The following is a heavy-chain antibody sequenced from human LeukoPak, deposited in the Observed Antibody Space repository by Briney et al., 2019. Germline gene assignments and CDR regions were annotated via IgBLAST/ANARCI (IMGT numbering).Heavy chain of an antibody. Sequence: PGRSLRLSCAASGFIFRSHALHWVRQAPGKGLEWVAVISFDGSNEYYADSVKGRFTISRDNSKNTLDLQMSRLRVEDTAVYYCARGGGYYTNDMAVWGQGTTVAVSS. CDR2: ISFDGSNE. D-gene: IGHD3-22*01. V-gene: IGHV3-30-3*01. CDR3: ARGGGYYTNDMAV. J-gene: IGHJ6*02. CDR1: GFIFRSHA.